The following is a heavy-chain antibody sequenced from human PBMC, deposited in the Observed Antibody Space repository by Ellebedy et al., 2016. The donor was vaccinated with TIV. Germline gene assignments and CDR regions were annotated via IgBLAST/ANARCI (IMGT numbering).Heavy chain of an antibody. Sequence: PGGSLRLSCQGSGYSFPSYWIAWVRQMPGKGLEWVAIINPADSDTRYSPSLQGQVTISADKSITTAYLHWRSLKASDTAMYYCAVTGYGSGRGSFDIWGQGTAVTVSS. D-gene: IGHD6-25*01. CDR1: GYSFPSYW. V-gene: IGHV5-51*01. CDR2: INPADSDT. J-gene: IGHJ3*02. CDR3: AVTGYGSGRGSFDI.